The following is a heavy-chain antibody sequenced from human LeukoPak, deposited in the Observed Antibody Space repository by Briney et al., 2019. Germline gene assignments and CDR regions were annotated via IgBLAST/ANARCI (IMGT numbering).Heavy chain of an antibody. Sequence: ASVNVSCKASGYTFTSYYMHWVRQAPGQGLEWMGIINPSGGSTSYAQKFQGRVTMIRDTCTSTVYMELSSLRSEDTAVYYCARGRGGYSYGDCLDYWGQGTLVTVSS. CDR3: ARGRGGYSYGDCLDY. D-gene: IGHD5-18*01. J-gene: IGHJ4*02. CDR1: GYTFTSYY. V-gene: IGHV1-46*01. CDR2: INPSGGST.